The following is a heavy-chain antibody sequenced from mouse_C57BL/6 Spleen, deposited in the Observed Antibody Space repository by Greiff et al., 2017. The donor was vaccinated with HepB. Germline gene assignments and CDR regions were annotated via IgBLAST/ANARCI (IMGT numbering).Heavy chain of an antibody. J-gene: IGHJ4*01. V-gene: IGHV3-6*01. D-gene: IGHD2-1*01. CDR1: GYSITSGYY. CDR2: ISYDGSN. CDR3: ARGGNRAMDY. Sequence: EVKLVESGPGLVKPSQSLSLTCSVTGYSITSGYYWNWIRQFPGNKLEWMGYISYDGSNNYNPSLKNRISITRDTSKNQFFLKLNSVTTEDTATYYCARGGNRAMDYWGQGTSVTVSS.